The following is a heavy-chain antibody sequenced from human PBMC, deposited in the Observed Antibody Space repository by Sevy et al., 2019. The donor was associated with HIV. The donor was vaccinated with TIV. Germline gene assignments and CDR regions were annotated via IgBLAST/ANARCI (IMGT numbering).Heavy chain of an antibody. CDR1: GFTFSSYA. CDR2: ISYDGSNK. CDR3: ARSRITIVRGVENYYSGMDV. D-gene: IGHD3-10*01. Sequence: GGSLRLSCAASGFTFSSYAMHWVRQAPGKGLEWVAVISYDGSNKYYADSVKGRFTISRDNSKNTLYLQMNSLRDEDTAVYYYARSRITIVRGVENYYSGMDVWGQGTTVTVSS. V-gene: IGHV3-30-3*01. J-gene: IGHJ6*02.